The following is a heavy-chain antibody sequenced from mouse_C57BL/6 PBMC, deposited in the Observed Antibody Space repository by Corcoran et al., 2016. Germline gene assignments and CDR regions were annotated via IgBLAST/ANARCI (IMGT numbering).Heavy chain of an antibody. CDR2: INPNNGGT. CDR3: ARQEPSYYAMDY. CDR1: GYTFTDYY. V-gene: IGHV1-26*01. J-gene: IGHJ4*01. Sequence: EGQLQQSGPVLVKPGASVKISCKASGYTFTDYYMNWVKQSHGKSLEWIGDINPNNGGTSYNQKFKGKATLTVDKSSSTAYMELRSLTSEDSAVYYCARQEPSYYAMDYWGQGTSVTVSS.